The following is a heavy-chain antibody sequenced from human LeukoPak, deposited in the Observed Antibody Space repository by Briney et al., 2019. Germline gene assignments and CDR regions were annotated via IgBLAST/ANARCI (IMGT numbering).Heavy chain of an antibody. D-gene: IGHD2/OR15-2a*01. CDR2: TRNKAHGNTN. V-gene: IGHV3-72*01. CDR3: VRAPYFDAVGTPFDAFDT. CDR1: GFSFSGDH. J-gene: IGHJ3*02. Sequence: GGSLRLSCAASGFSFSGDHMNWVRQAPGKGLEWVGRTRNKAHGNTNRYAVYVECRITISRDDSKNSVYMKMDRLKNKDTDQYSCVRAPYFDAVGTPFDAFDTWGEEGMVTVCS.